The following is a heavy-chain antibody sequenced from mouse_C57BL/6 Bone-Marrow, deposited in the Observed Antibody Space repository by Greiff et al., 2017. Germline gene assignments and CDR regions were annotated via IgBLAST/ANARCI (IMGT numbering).Heavy chain of an antibody. CDR3: TRSLIYYGTNY. Sequence: EVQLQQSGAELVKPGASVKLSCTASGFNIKDYYIHWVKPRTEQGLEWIGRIDPEDGETKYAPKFQDKATITADPSANTAYLQLSSLTSEDTAVYYCTRSLIYYGTNYWGQGTTLTVSS. CDR1: GFNIKDYY. V-gene: IGHV14-2*01. J-gene: IGHJ2*01. D-gene: IGHD1-1*01. CDR2: IDPEDGET.